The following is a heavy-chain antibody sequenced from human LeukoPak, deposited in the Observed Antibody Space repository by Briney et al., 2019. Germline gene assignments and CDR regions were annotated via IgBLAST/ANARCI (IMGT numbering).Heavy chain of an antibody. CDR2: ITSSGGST. D-gene: IGHD6-19*01. J-gene: IGHJ4*02. CDR3: AKIVIASGWSSDY. Sequence: GGSLRLSCEASGFSFSTYAMRWVRQAPGKGLEWVSTITSSGGSTYYADSVKGRFTISRDNSKSTLYLQMNSLRAEDTAIYYCAKIVIASGWSSDYWGQGTLVTVSS. V-gene: IGHV3-23*01. CDR1: GFSFSTYA.